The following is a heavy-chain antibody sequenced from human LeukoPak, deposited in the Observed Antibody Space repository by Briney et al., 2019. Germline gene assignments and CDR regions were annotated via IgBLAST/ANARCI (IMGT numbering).Heavy chain of an antibody. Sequence: ASVKVSCKASGYTFTSYYMHWVRQAPGQGLEWMGIINPSGGSTSYAQKFQGRVTITADKSTSTAYMELSSLRSEDTAVYYCARDLDQLLDAFDIWGQGTMVTVSS. CDR1: GYTFTSYY. J-gene: IGHJ3*02. CDR2: INPSGGST. CDR3: ARDLDQLLDAFDI. V-gene: IGHV1-46*01. D-gene: IGHD2-2*01.